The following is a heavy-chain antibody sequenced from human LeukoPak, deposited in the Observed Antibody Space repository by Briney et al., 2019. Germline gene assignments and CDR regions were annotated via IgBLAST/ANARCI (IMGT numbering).Heavy chain of an antibody. J-gene: IGHJ4*02. D-gene: IGHD1-1*01. CDR2: ISWNSGSI. CDR3: ARYLY. V-gene: IGHV3-9*01. Sequence: GGSLRLSCAASGFTFDDYAMHWVRQAPGKGLEWVSGISWNSGSIGYADSVKGRFTISRDNSKNTLYLQMNSLRAEDTAVYYCARYLYWGQGTLVTVSS. CDR1: GFTFDDYA.